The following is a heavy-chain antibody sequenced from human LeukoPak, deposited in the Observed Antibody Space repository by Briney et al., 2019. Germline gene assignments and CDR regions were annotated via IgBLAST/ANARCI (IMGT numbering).Heavy chain of an antibody. D-gene: IGHD2-2*01. Sequence: GGSLRLSCAASGFTFSDYYMSWIRQAPGKGLEWVSYISSSGSTIYYADSVKGRFTISRDNAKNSLYLQMNSLRAEDTAVYYCARDLRYCSSTSCLWGQGTLVTVSS. CDR1: GFTFSDYY. J-gene: IGHJ4*02. CDR2: ISSSGSTI. V-gene: IGHV3-11*01. CDR3: ARDLRYCSSTSCL.